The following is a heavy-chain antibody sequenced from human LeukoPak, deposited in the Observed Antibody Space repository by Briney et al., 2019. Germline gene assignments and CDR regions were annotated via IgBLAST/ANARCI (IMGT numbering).Heavy chain of an antibody. CDR3: AKEPSSSPYCSGGSCYFDY. D-gene: IGHD2-15*01. CDR2: IRSKAYGGTT. J-gene: IGHJ4*02. V-gene: IGHV3-49*04. Sequence: GGSLRLSCTASGFTFGDYAMSWVRQAPGKGLEWVGFIRSKAYGGTTEYAASVKGRFTISRDDSKSIAYLQMNSLRAEDTAVYYCAKEPSSSPYCSGGSCYFDYWGQGTLVTVSS. CDR1: GFTFGDYA.